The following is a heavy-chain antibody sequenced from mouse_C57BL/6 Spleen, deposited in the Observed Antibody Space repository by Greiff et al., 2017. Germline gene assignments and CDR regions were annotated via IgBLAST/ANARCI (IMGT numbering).Heavy chain of an antibody. J-gene: IGHJ2*01. CDR3: TRSPNYYGSSLYYFDY. V-gene: IGHV3-8*01. D-gene: IGHD1-1*01. CDR1: GYSITSDY. Sequence: EVQRVESGPGLAKPSQTLSLTCSVTGYSITSDYWNWIRKFPGNKLEYMGYISYSGSTYYNPSLKSRISITRDTSKNQYYLQLNSVTTEDTATYYGTRSPNYYGSSLYYFDYWGQGTTLTVSS. CDR2: ISYSGST.